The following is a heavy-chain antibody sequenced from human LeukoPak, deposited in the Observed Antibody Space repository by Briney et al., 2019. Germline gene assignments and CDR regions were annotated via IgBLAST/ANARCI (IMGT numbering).Heavy chain of an antibody. V-gene: IGHV1-18*01. CDR3: ARDSGERGSGSYLIAY. J-gene: IGHJ4*02. CDR2: ITAYNGNT. D-gene: IGHD3-10*01. CDR1: GYTFTSYS. Sequence: GASVKVSCKASGYTFTSYSISWVRQAPGQGLEWMGWITAYNGNTNYAQKLQGRVTMTTDTSTSTAYMELSRLRSDDTAVYYCARDSGERGSGSYLIAYWGQGTLVTVSS.